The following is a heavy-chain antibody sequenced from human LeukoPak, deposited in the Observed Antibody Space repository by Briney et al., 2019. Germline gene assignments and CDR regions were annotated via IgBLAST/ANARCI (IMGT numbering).Heavy chain of an antibody. CDR1: GGSISSYY. Sequence: SETLSLTCTVSGGSISSYYWSWIRQPPGEGLEWIGYIYYSGSTNYNPSLKSRVTISVDTSKNQFSLKLSSVTAAVTAVYYCARGGYFDWHDAFDIWGQGTMVTVSS. CDR3: ARGGYFDWHDAFDI. V-gene: IGHV4-59*01. D-gene: IGHD3-9*01. J-gene: IGHJ3*02. CDR2: IYYSGST.